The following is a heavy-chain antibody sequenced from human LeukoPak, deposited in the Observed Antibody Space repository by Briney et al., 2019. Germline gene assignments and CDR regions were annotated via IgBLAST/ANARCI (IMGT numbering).Heavy chain of an antibody. CDR2: IRYDGSNK. CDR1: GFTFSSYG. J-gene: IGHJ4*02. V-gene: IGHV3-30*02. CDR3: AKDQASDYDFWSGYYGPKNRFSY. Sequence: PGGSLRLSCAASGFTFSSYGMHWVRQAPGKGLEWVAFIRYDGSNKYYADSVKGRFTISRDNSKNTLYLQMNSLRAEDTAAYYCAKDQASDYDFWSGYYGPKNRFSYWGQGTLVTVSS. D-gene: IGHD3-3*01.